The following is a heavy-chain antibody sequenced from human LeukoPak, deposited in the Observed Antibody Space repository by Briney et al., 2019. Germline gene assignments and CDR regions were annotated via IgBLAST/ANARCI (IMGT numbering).Heavy chain of an antibody. CDR1: GGTFSSYA. D-gene: IGHD2-2*01. CDR3: ARAYCSSTSCYAPTDYYYGMDV. J-gene: IGHJ6*04. V-gene: IGHV1-69*13. Sequence: ASVKVSCKASGGTFSSYAISWVRQAPGQGLEWMGGIIPIFGTANYAQKFQGRVTITADESTSTAYMELSSLRSEDTAVYYCARAYCSSTSCYAPTDYYYGMDVRGKGTTVTVSS. CDR2: IIPIFGTA.